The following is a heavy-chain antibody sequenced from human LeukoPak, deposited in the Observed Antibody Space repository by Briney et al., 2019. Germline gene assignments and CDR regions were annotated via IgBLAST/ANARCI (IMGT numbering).Heavy chain of an antibody. V-gene: IGHV3-74*01. J-gene: IGHJ6*04. CDR2: INSGGSST. D-gene: IGHD6-19*01. CDR3: ASSLGYSSGWSYYYYYGMDV. Sequence: GGSLRLSCAASGFTFSSYWMHWVRQAPGKGLVWVSRINSGGSSTSYADSVKGRFTISRDNAKNTLYLQMNSLRAEDTAVYYCASSLGYSSGWSYYYYYGMDVWGKGTTVTVSS. CDR1: GFTFSSYW.